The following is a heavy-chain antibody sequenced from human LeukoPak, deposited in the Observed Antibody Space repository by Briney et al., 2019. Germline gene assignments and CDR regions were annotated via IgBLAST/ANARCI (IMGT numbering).Heavy chain of an antibody. D-gene: IGHD5-24*01. V-gene: IGHV1-18*01. CDR3: ARGDDFGF. J-gene: IGHJ4*02. CDR2: ISTSNGNT. Sequence: ASVKVSCKAFGYAFNTYGIRWVREAHGQGLEWMGWISTSNGNTLYAQSLQDRLTVTTDTSATTAYMELRSLGFDDTAVYYCARGDDFGFWGQGTLVTVSS. CDR1: GYAFNTYG.